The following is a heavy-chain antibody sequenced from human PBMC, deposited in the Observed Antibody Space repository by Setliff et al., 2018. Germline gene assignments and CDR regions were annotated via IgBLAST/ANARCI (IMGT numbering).Heavy chain of an antibody. CDR1: GDSISAAS. V-gene: IGHV4-59*01. CDR3: ARGGTYRYFDY. CDR2: VYYSGAA. Sequence: PSETLSLTCSVSGDSISAASIMAWIRQPPGKGLEFIGYVYYSGAAKYDPSLKSRVTMSVDSSKNQFSLKLSSVTAADTAVYYCARGGTYRYFDYWGQGALVTVSS. J-gene: IGHJ4*02.